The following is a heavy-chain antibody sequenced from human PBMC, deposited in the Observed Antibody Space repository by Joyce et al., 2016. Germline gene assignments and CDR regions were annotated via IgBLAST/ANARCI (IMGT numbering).Heavy chain of an antibody. CDR3: TTDDFWSGFSAS. CDR2: IKSKTDGGTT. V-gene: IGHV3-15*01. CDR1: GLRFSNAW. Sequence: VQLVESGGDLVEPGGSLRLSCAASGLRFSNAWMAWVCQAQGKGLEGVSRIKSKTDGGTTDYATPVKGRFVISRDDSNDMRFLVMNSLKTEDTAVYYCTTDDFWSGFSASWGQGTLVTVSS. D-gene: IGHD3-3*01. J-gene: IGHJ5*02.